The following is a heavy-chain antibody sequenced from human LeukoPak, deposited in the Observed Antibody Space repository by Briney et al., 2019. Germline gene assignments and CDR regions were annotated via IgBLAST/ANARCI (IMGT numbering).Heavy chain of an antibody. Sequence: PSETLSLTCTVSGGSISSYYWSWIRQPPGKGLEWIGFIYYSGSTNYNPSLKSRVTISVDTSKNQFSLKLSSVTAADTAVYYCAIRPLSGYSPYDAFDIWGQGTMVTVSS. J-gene: IGHJ3*02. CDR2: IYYSGST. V-gene: IGHV4-59*01. CDR3: AIRPLSGYSPYDAFDI. D-gene: IGHD5-12*01. CDR1: GGSISSYY.